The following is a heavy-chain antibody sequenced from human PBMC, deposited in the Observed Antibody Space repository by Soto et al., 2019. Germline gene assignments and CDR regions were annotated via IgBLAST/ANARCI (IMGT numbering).Heavy chain of an antibody. V-gene: IGHV2-26*01. CDR3: ARVLYYGMEV. J-gene: IGHJ6*02. CDR2: ISAHDEK. Sequence: QVTLKESGPVLVKPTETLTLTCTVSGYSLSHPRMGVSWIRQPPGKALEWLAHISAHDEKAYSTSLMTWLTISQDTSKSQVVLTMTNMDPLDTATYYCARVLYYGMEVWGQGTKVTVSS. CDR1: GYSLSHPRMG.